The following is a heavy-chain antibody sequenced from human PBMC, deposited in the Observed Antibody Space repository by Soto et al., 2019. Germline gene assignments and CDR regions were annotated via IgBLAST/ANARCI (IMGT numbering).Heavy chain of an antibody. CDR1: GGTFSSYA. J-gene: IGHJ4*02. CDR2: IIPIFGTA. Sequence: QVQLVQSGAEVKKPGSSVKVSCKASGGTFSSYAISWVRQAPGQGLEWMGGIIPIFGTANYAQKFQGRVTITADESTSTAYMDLSSLRSEDTAVYYCAREVYGGSSPGLYFDYWGQGTLVTVSS. V-gene: IGHV1-69*01. CDR3: AREVYGGSSPGLYFDY. D-gene: IGHD1-26*01.